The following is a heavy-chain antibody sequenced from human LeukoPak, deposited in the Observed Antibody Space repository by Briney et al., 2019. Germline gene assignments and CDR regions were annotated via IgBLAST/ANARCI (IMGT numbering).Heavy chain of an antibody. J-gene: IGHJ6*02. CDR2: INWNGGST. D-gene: IGHD3-16*01. Sequence: GGSLRLSCAASGFTFDDYGMSWVRHAPGKGLEWVSGINWNGGSTGYADSVKGRFTISRDNAKNSLYLQMSNLRAEDTAVYFCARGGGLDVWGQGATVTVSS. CDR3: ARGGGLDV. CDR1: GFTFDDYG. V-gene: IGHV3-20*04.